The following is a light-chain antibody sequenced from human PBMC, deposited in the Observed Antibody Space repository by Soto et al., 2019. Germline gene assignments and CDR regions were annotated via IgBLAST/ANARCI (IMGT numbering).Light chain of an antibody. Sequence: DIQMTQSPYSLSASVGDRFTITCRASQSISSYLNWYQQKPGKAPKLLIYAASSLQSGVPSRFSGSGSGTEFTLTISSLQPDDFATYYCQQYNSYWTFGQGTKVDI. J-gene: IGKJ1*01. CDR1: QSISSY. V-gene: IGKV1-39*01. CDR2: AAS. CDR3: QQYNSYWT.